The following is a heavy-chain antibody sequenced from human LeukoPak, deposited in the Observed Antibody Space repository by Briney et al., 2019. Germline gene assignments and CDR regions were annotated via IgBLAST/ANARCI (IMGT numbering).Heavy chain of an antibody. CDR2: IIPIFGTA. CDR3: ARWLRYYYYLDV. J-gene: IGHJ6*03. CDR1: GGTFSSYA. D-gene: IGHD6-19*01. Sequence: SVKVSRKASGGTFSSYAISWVRQAPGQGLEWMGGIIPIFGTANYAQKFQGRVTITTDESTSTAFMELSSLRSEDTAVYYCARWLRYYYYLDVWGKGTTVTVSS. V-gene: IGHV1-69*05.